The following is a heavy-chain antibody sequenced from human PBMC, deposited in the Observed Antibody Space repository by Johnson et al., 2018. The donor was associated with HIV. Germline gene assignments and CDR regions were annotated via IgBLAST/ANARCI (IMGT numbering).Heavy chain of an antibody. Sequence: QVLLVESGGGVVQPGRSLRLSCAASGFSFGTYAMHWVRQAPGKGLEWVAVISHDGYNEDYGDSVKGRFTISRDNSKNTLYLQMNSLRAEDTAVYYCATGRASVWGQGTMVTVSS. V-gene: IGHV3-30*03. CDR3: ATGRASV. J-gene: IGHJ3*01. CDR2: ISHDGYNE. CDR1: GFSFGTYA.